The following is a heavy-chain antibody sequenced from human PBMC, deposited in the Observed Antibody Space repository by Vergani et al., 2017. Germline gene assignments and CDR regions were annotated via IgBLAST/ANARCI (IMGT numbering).Heavy chain of an antibody. V-gene: IGHV5-51*01. D-gene: IGHD1-1*01. CDR2: IYLADSDT. J-gene: IGHJ4*02. CDR3: ARHTTYTDS. Sequence: EVELVQSGPEMRKPGESLKISCKGSEYSFGNYWIGWVRQMPGKGLEWMGIIYLADSDTSYSPSFQGQVTISADKSISTAFLQWDSLKASDTALYYCARHTTYTDSWGQGTLVTVSS. CDR1: EYSFGNYW.